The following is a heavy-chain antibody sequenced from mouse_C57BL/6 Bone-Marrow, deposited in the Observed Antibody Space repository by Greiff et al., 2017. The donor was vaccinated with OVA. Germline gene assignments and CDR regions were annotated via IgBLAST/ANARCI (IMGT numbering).Heavy chain of an antibody. CDR2: ISDGGSYT. CDR1: GFTFSSYA. J-gene: IGHJ1*03. Sequence: EVTLVESGGGLVKPGGSLTLSCAASGFTFSSYALSWVRQTPEKRLEWVATISDGGSYTYYPDNVKGRFTISRDNAKNNLYLQMSHLKSEDTAMYYCAREGYYYGSSYWYFDVWGTGTTVTVSS. CDR3: AREGYYYGSSYWYFDV. V-gene: IGHV5-4*01. D-gene: IGHD1-1*01.